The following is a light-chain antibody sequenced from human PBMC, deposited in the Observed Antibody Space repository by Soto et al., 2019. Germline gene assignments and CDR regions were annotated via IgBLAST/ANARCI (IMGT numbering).Light chain of an antibody. CDR1: QNVGNF. V-gene: IGKV3-11*01. CDR3: QQRFNWPAT. Sequence: EIVLTQSPATLSLSPGERAALSCRASQNVGNFLAWYQQKPGQAPRLLIYDASNRPPGIPARFGGSGSGTDFTLAISSLESEDFAVYFCQQRFNWPATFGQGTKVDIK. J-gene: IGKJ1*01. CDR2: DAS.